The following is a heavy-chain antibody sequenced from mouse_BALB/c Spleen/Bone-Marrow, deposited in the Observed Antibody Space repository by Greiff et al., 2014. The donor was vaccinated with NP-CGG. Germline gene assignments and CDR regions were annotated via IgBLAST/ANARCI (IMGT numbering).Heavy chain of an antibody. V-gene: IGHV1-26*01. J-gene: IGHJ4*01. Sequence: VQLQQSGPELVKPGASVKMSCKASGYTFTDYYMKWVKQSHGKSLEWIGDVNPYNGDTFYNQKFKGKATLTVDRSSSTAYMQPDRLTSEGSAVYYLARFHYGFYYYAMDYWGQGTSVTVSS. D-gene: IGHD2-2*01. CDR1: GYTFTDYY. CDR3: ARFHYGFYYYAMDY. CDR2: VNPYNGDT.